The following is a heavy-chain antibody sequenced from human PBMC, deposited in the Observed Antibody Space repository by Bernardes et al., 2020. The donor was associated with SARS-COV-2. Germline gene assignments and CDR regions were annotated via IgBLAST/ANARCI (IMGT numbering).Heavy chain of an antibody. CDR2: IHSDDDK. V-gene: IGHV2-5*02. J-gene: IGHJ5*02. CDR1: GFSPSTRGAS. Sequence: SGPTLVKPTQTLTLTCTFPGFSPSTRGASVGWIRQPPGKALEWPALIHSDDDKRYSPSLKGRLAVSKDTSKNQVVLTMTNIHSVDTGTYYCAYRRPSTWEGDWFDPWGQGTLVTVSS. D-gene: IGHD6-13*01. CDR3: AYRRPSTWEGDWFDP.